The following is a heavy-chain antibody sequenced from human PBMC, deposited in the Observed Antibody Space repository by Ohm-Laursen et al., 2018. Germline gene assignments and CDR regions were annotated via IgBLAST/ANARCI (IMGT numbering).Heavy chain of an antibody. J-gene: IGHJ4*02. D-gene: IGHD2-15*01. V-gene: IGHV1-18*01. CDR3: ARAAVVVVAATRFDY. CDR1: AYTSTNYG. CDR2: ISAHNGNA. Sequence: ASVKVSCKASAYTSTNYGISWVRQAPGQGLEWMGWISAHNGNAKYAQKFQGRVTMTSDTSTGTAYMDLRSLTSDDTAVYYCARAAVVVVAATRFDYWGQGTLVTVSS.